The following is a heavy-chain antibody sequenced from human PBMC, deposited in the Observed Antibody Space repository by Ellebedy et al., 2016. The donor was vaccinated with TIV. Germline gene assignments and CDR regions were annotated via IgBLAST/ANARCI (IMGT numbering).Heavy chain of an antibody. D-gene: IGHD6-19*01. CDR1: RGSIGSYY. CDR3: ARVRSIAVAGIDY. Sequence: MPSETLSLTCSVSRGSIGSYYWSWIRQPPGKGLEWIGDIFHSGNTNYNPSLKSRVTISVDTSKNQFSLKLSSVTAADTAVYYCARVRSIAVAGIDYWGQGTLVTVSS. CDR2: IFHSGNT. V-gene: IGHV4-59*01. J-gene: IGHJ4*02.